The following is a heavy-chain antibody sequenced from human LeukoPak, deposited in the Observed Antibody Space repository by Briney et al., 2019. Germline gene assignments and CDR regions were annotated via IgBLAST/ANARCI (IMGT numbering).Heavy chain of an antibody. CDR1: GFTFSSYE. J-gene: IGHJ4*02. CDR3: ATYRQVLLPFES. V-gene: IGHV3-21*04. D-gene: IGHD2-8*02. Sequence: PGGSLRLSCAASGFTFSSYEMNWVRQAPGKGLEWVSSIDSGSSYIYYADSVKGRFTISRDNSKSTLSLQMNSLRVEDTAIYYCATYRQVLLPFESWGQGTLVTVSS. CDR2: IDSGSSYI.